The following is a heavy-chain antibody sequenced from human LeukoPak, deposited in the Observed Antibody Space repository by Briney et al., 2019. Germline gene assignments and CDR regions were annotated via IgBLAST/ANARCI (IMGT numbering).Heavy chain of an antibody. CDR2: INSDGSST. V-gene: IGHV3-74*01. CDR3: AKDRYSSGWYRDAFDI. J-gene: IGHJ3*02. CDR1: GFTFSNYW. D-gene: IGHD6-19*01. Sequence: PGGSLRLSCAVSGFTFSNYWMHWVRQAPGKGLVWVSRINSDGSSTNYADSVKGRFTISRDNSKNTLYLQMNSLRAEDTAVYYCAKDRYSSGWYRDAFDIWGQGTMVTVSS.